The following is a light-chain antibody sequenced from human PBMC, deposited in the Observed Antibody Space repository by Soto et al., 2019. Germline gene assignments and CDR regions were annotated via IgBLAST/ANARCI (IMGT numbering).Light chain of an antibody. J-gene: IGLJ1*01. CDR2: EVS. CDR1: SSDVGGYNY. Sequence: QSVLTQPASMSRSPGQSITISCTATSSDVGGYNYVSWYQHHPGKVPQLMIYEVSNRPSGVSIRFSGSKSGDAASLTISGLQAEDEADYYCSSHTSSSSYYVFGTGTKGT. CDR3: SSHTSSSSYYV. V-gene: IGLV2-14*01.